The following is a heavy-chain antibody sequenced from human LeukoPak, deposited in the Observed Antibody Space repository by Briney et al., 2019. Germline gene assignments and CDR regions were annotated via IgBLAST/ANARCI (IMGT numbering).Heavy chain of an antibody. CDR1: GGSISSYY. CDR3: SRGLSDVY. V-gene: IGHV4-34*01. CDR2: INHSGIT. Sequence: SETLSLTCTVSGGSISSYYWTWIRQPPGKGLEWIGEINHSGITNYNPSLKSRVTISIDTSKSQFSLKLNSVTAADTAVYYCSRGLSDVYWGQGTLVTVSS. J-gene: IGHJ4*02.